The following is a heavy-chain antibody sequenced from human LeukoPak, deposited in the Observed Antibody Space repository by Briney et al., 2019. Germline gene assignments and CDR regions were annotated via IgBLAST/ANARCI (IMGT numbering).Heavy chain of an antibody. J-gene: IGHJ1*01. CDR3: ARTGGSRRDFHH. V-gene: IGHV3-43*02. CDR1: GFTFDDYA. CDR2: ISGDGGNT. D-gene: IGHD1-14*01. Sequence: GGSLRLSCAASGFTFDDYAMHWVREAPGKGLQWVSLISGDGGNTYYADSVKGRFTISRDNSKNSLYLQMNSLRNEDTALYYCARTGGSRRDFHHWGQGTLVTVSS.